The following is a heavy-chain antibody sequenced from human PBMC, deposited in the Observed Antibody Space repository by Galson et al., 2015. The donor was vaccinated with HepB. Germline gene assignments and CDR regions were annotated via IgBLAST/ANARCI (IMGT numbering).Heavy chain of an antibody. CDR3: VREDGCHSPRCDPTWRWIDS. CDR2: IEGRGTT. Sequence: SLRLSCAASGFTFSSYLMSWVRQAPGMGLEWVSGIEGRGTTYYLDSVNGRFTVSRDNSKNTLHLQMDNLGAEDTAIYYCVREDGCHSPRCDPTWRWIDSWGQGTPVIVSS. V-gene: IGHV3-23*01. CDR1: GFTFSSYL. D-gene: IGHD1-26*01. J-gene: IGHJ5*01.